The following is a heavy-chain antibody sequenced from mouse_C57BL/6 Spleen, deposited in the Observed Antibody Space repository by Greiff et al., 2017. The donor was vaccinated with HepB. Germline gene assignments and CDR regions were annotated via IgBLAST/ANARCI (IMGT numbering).Heavy chain of an antibody. Sequence: EVQLQQSGAELVRPGASVKLSCTASGFNIKDDYMHWVKQRPEQGLEWIGWIDPENGDTEYASKFQGKATITADTSSNTAYLQLSSLTSEDTAVYYCTTRGSPYFDYWGQGTTLTVSS. D-gene: IGHD1-1*02. CDR3: TTRGSPYFDY. CDR1: GFNIKDDY. J-gene: IGHJ2*01. CDR2: IDPENGDT. V-gene: IGHV14-4*01.